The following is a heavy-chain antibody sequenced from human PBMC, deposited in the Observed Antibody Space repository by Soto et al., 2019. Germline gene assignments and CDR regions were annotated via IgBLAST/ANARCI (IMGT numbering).Heavy chain of an antibody. D-gene: IGHD3-10*01. J-gene: IGHJ4*02. CDR1: GYIFTSYY. CDR2: INPFDGSR. Sequence: VASVKVSCKASGYIFTSYYIHWVRQAPGQGLEWMGWINPFDGSRMFAQSFQGRVTMTRDTSTSTVYMEVSSLRPEDTAVYYCSRVDPGETSPFDHWGQGTLVTVSS. CDR3: SRVDPGETSPFDH. V-gene: IGHV1-46*03.